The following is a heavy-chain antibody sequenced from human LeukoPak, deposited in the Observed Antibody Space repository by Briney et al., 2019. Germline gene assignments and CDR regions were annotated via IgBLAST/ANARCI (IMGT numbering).Heavy chain of an antibody. D-gene: IGHD2-15*01. J-gene: IGHJ3*01. CDR2: INHSGST. V-gene: IGHV4-34*01. CDR3: ARDCNGGPCYGAFAV. Sequence: SETLSLTCAVYGGSFSGYYWSWIRQPPGKGLEWIGEINHSGSTNYNPSLKSRVTISVDTSKNQFSLKLSSVTAADTAVYFCARDCNGGPCYGAFAVWGQGSMVTVSS. CDR1: GGSFSGYY.